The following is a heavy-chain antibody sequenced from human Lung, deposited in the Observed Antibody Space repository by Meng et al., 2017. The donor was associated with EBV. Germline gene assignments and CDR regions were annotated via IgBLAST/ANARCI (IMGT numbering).Heavy chain of an antibody. Sequence: ARLVGSGGGVVPPGSSLRLTCAASGFTFSSYVMHSVHPAPGKGLEWVAVISYDGSNTYYAESVKGRFTISRDNSKNTLYLQMNSLRAEDTAVYYCAKGKDSGSYELVYWGQGTLVTVSS. D-gene: IGHD1-26*01. CDR3: AKGKDSGSYELVY. V-gene: IGHV3-30*18. CDR2: ISYDGSNT. CDR1: GFTFSSYV. J-gene: IGHJ4*02.